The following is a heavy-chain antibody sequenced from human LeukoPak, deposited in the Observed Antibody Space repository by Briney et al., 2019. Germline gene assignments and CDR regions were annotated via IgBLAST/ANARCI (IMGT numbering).Heavy chain of an antibody. CDR3: AKDRYGDYEAPFHYYMDA. Sequence: GASVKVSCKASGYTFTGYYMNWVRQAPGQGLEWMGWINPNSGVTNYAQKLQGRVTITRDTSIDTAYMQLSRLRSDDTAVYYCAKDRYGDYEAPFHYYMDAWGRGTTVTVSS. CDR1: GYTFTGYY. D-gene: IGHD5-12*01. J-gene: IGHJ6*03. V-gene: IGHV1-2*02. CDR2: INPNSGVT.